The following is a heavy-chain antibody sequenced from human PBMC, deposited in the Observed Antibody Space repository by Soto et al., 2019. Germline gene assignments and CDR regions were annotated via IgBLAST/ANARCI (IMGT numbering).Heavy chain of an antibody. J-gene: IGHJ6*02. D-gene: IGHD3-22*01. CDR1: GYTFTSYY. CDR2: INPSGGST. CDR3: AREKIVVFTPYYYYGMDV. V-gene: IGHV1-46*01. Sequence: QVQLVQSGAEVKKPGASVKVSCKASGYTFTSYYMHWVRQAPGQGLEWMGIINPSGGSTSYAQKFQGRVTMTRDTSTSTVYMELSSLRSEDTAVYYCAREKIVVFTPYYYYGMDVWGQGTTVTVSS.